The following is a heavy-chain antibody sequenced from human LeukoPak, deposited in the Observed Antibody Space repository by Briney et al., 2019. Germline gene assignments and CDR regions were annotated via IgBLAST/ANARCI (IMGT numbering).Heavy chain of an antibody. CDR3: ARVSY. CDR1: GYTFTSYA. Sequence: GASVKVSCKASGYTFTSYAMHWVRQAPGQRLEWMGWINAGSGNTKYSQKFRGRVTITRDTSASTAYMELSSLRSEDTAVYYCARVSYWGQGTLVTVSS. CDR2: INAGSGNT. V-gene: IGHV1-3*01. J-gene: IGHJ4*02.